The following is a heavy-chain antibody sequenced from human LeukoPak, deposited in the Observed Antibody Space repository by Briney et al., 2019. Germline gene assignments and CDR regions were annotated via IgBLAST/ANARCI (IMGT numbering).Heavy chain of an antibody. Sequence: SGPTLVKPTQTLTLTCTFSGFSLSTSGVNVGRIRQPPGKALEWLALIYWDDDKRYSPSLKNRLTITKDTSKNQVVLTMTSMDPVDTATYYCAHSPNALYYFDYWGQGTLVTVSS. CDR1: GFSLSTSGVN. V-gene: IGHV2-5*02. J-gene: IGHJ4*02. CDR2: IYWDDDK. CDR3: AHSPNALYYFDY.